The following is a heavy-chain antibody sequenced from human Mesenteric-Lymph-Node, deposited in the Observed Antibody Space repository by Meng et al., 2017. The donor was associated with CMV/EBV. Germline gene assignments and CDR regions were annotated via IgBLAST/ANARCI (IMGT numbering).Heavy chain of an antibody. V-gene: IGHV4-39*01. D-gene: IGHD5-18*01. CDR2: IYYSGSTY. CDR3: ARHSALLVTNFDY. CDR1: GGSISSSSYY. J-gene: IGHJ4*02. Sequence: QLQLQESGLGLVKPSETLSLTCPVSGGSISSSSYYWGWIRQPPGKGLEWIGYIYYSGSTYYYNPSLKTRVTISVDTSKNQFSLKLSSVTAADTAVYYCARHSALLVTNFDYWGQGTLVTVSS.